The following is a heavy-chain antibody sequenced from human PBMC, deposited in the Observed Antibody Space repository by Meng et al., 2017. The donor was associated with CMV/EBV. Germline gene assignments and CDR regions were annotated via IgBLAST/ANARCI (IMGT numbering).Heavy chain of an antibody. D-gene: IGHD6-6*01. CDR3: ARALVRTSPPDY. Sequence: GGSLRLSCAASGFTFSDYYMSWIRQAPGKGLEWVSYISSSGSTIYYADSVKDRFTISRDNAKNSLYLQMNSLRAEDTAVYYCARALVRTSPPDYWGQGTLVTVSS. CDR1: GFTFSDYY. J-gene: IGHJ4*02. V-gene: IGHV3-11*04. CDR2: ISSSGSTI.